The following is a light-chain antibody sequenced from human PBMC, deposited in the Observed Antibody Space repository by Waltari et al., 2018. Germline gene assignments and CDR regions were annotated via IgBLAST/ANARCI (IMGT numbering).Light chain of an antibody. Sequence: DIQMTQSPSTLSASVGDRVTITCRASQSFSPWLAGYQQKPGKPPRLLIYKASTLDSGVPSRFSGSGSGSEFTLTITSLQPDDFATYFCQQYNNYPWTFGQGTKVEIK. CDR2: KAS. CDR1: QSFSPW. V-gene: IGKV1-5*03. CDR3: QQYNNYPWT. J-gene: IGKJ1*01.